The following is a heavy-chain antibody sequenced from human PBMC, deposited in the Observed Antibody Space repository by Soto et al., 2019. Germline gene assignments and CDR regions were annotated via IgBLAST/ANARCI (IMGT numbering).Heavy chain of an antibody. D-gene: IGHD3-22*01. Sequence: GGSLRLSCAASGFTFSNAWMNWVRQAPGKGQEWVGRIKSKTDGGTTDYAAPVKGRFTISRDDSKNTLYLQMNSLKTEDTAVYYCTTDYYDSSGYLYWGQGTLVTVSS. V-gene: IGHV3-15*07. CDR2: IKSKTDGGTT. CDR1: GFTFSNAW. J-gene: IGHJ4*02. CDR3: TTDYYDSSGYLY.